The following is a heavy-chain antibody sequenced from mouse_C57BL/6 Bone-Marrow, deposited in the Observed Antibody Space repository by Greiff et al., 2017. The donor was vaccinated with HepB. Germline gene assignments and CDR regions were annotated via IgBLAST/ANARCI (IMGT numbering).Heavy chain of an antibody. D-gene: IGHD1-1*01. V-gene: IGHV6-6*01. J-gene: IGHJ3*01. CDR2: IRNKANNHAT. CDR1: GFTFSDAW. Sequence: EVQRVESGGGLVQPGGSMKLSCAASGFTFSDAWMDWVRQSPEKGLEWVAEIRNKANNHATYYAESVKGRFTISRDDSKSSVYVQMNSLRAEDTGIYYCTLTTVVATPFAYWGQGTLVTISA. CDR3: TLTTVVATPFAY.